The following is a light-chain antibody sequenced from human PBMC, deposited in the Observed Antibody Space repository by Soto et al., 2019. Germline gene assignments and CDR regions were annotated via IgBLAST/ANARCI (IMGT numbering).Light chain of an antibody. J-gene: IGKJ2*01. Sequence: EIVLTQSPGTLSLSPGERATLSCRASQSVSSTYLAWYQQKPGQAPRLLIYGASSRATGIPDRFSGSGSGTEFTLTISRLEPEDFAVYYCQQFGVSPSFGQGTKLEIK. V-gene: IGKV3-20*01. CDR3: QQFGVSPS. CDR1: QSVSSTY. CDR2: GAS.